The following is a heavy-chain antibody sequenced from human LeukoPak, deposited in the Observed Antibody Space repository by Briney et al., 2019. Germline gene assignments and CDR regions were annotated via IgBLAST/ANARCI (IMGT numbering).Heavy chain of an antibody. CDR3: ARRGGSSWYGDWFDP. Sequence: SETLSLTCTVSGGSISSSSYYWGWLRQPPGKGLEWVGSIYYSGSTYYNPSLKSRVTISVDTSKNQFSLKLSSVTAADTAVYYCARRGGSSWYGDWFDPWGQGTLVTVSS. D-gene: IGHD6-13*01. J-gene: IGHJ5*02. CDR2: IYYSGST. V-gene: IGHV4-39*01. CDR1: GGSISSSSYY.